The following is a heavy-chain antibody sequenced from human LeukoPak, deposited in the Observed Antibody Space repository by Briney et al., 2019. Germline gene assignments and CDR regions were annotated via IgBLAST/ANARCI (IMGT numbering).Heavy chain of an antibody. CDR1: GYTFTGCY. CDR3: AREYGSSWLDP. V-gene: IGHV1-2*02. D-gene: IGHD6-13*01. Sequence: GASVKVSCKASGYTFTGCYMHWVRQAPGQGLEWMGWINPNSGGTNYAQKFQGRVTMTRDTSISTAYMEPSRLRSDDTAVYYCAREYGSSWLDPWGQGTLVTVSS. J-gene: IGHJ5*02. CDR2: INPNSGGT.